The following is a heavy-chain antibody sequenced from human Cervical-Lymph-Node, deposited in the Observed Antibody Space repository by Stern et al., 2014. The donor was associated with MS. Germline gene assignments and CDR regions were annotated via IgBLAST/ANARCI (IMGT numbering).Heavy chain of an antibody. J-gene: IGHJ4*02. Sequence: VQLVQSGAEVMKPGSSVRVSCEASGYTFSSYAINWVRQAPGPGLAWMGGIPPVFVTTNYAQKFQGRVTITADKSTNTAYMELMTLRSEDSAVYYCARGGGLVGYFDYWGQGTLVSVSS. CDR2: IPPVFVTT. CDR3: ARGGGLVGYFDY. V-gene: IGHV1-69*06. D-gene: IGHD1-26*01. CDR1: GYTFSSYA.